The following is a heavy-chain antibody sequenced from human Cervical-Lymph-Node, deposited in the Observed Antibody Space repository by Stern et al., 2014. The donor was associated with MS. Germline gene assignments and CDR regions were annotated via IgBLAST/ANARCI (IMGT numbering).Heavy chain of an antibody. J-gene: IGHJ4*02. CDR2: IYHTGNI. D-gene: IGHD6-13*01. V-gene: IGHV4-4*02. CDR3: AKEGRVSRFDS. CDR1: GASIGSSHL. Sequence: QVQLQESGPGLVKPSGTLSLTCAVSGASIGSSHLWSWVRQPPGQGLEWIGEIYHTGNINYNPSLKSRVPISLDKSKNQFSLRLNSVTAADTAIYYCAKEGRVSRFDSWGQGTLVTVSS.